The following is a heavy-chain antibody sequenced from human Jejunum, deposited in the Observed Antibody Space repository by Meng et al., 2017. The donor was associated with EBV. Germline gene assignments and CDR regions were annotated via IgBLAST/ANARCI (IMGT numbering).Heavy chain of an antibody. D-gene: IGHD5-12*01. CDR1: GASVSSGSHY. Sequence: VRLQDPGPGLVKPSETLSLTCTVSGASVSSGSHYWSSIRQPPGKGLDWIGYIYYTGTTNYNPSLKSRVTMSVDTSKNQFSLKVTSVTAADTAIYYCARGRGYDYGDSWGQGTLVTVSS. CDR2: IYYTGTT. V-gene: IGHV4-61*01. CDR3: ARGRGYDYGDS. J-gene: IGHJ5*02.